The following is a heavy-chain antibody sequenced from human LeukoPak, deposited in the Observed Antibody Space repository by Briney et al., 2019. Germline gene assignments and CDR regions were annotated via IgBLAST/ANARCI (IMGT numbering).Heavy chain of an antibody. D-gene: IGHD3-22*01. CDR1: GYTFTSYY. Sequence: ASVKVSCKASGYTFTSYYMHWVRQAPGQGLEWMGIINPSGGSTSYAQKFQGRVTMTRDTSTSTVYMELSSLRSEDTAVYYCARGDPTYYYDSSSYSDISDAFDIWGQGTMVTVSS. CDR2: INPSGGST. V-gene: IGHV1-46*01. CDR3: ARGDPTYYYDSSSYSDISDAFDI. J-gene: IGHJ3*02.